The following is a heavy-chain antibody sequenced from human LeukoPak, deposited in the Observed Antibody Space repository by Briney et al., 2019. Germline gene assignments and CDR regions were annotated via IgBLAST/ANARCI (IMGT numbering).Heavy chain of an antibody. D-gene: IGHD5-12*01. CDR3: AKGVYSGYDFLAY. CDR1: GFTFNNYA. Sequence: PGGSLRLSCAASGFTFNNYAMSWVRQPPGRGLEWVSLISGSGGSTYYADSVKGRFTISRDNSKNTLYLQMNSLRADDTAVYYCAKGVYSGYDFLAYWGQGTLVTVSS. CDR2: ISGSGGST. V-gene: IGHV3-23*01. J-gene: IGHJ4*02.